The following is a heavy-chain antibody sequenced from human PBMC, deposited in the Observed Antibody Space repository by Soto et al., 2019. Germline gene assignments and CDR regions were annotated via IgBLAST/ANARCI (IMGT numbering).Heavy chain of an antibody. D-gene: IGHD5-12*01. Sequence: ASVKVSCKASGYTFTSYGISWVRQAPGQGLEWTGWISAYNGNTNYAQKLQGRVTMTTDTSTSTAYMELRSLRSDDTAVYYCARDPEIVRSYYYGMDVWGQGTTVTVSS. J-gene: IGHJ6*02. CDR2: ISAYNGNT. CDR3: ARDPEIVRSYYYGMDV. CDR1: GYTFTSYG. V-gene: IGHV1-18*01.